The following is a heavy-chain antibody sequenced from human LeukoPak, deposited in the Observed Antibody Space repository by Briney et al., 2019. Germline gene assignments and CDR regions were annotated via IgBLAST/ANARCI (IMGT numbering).Heavy chain of an antibody. J-gene: IGHJ4*02. CDR3: VRDTHVTSTHSRGTF. CDR2: INPNIGGT. D-gene: IGHD1-26*01. Sequence: ASVKVSCKTSGYTFTYYYVYWVRQAPGQGLEWMGWINPNIGGTYYSRKFQGRVTMTRDTSITTAYMELTRLTSDDTAVYYCVRDTHVTSTHSRGTFWGQGTLVTVSS. V-gene: IGHV1-2*02. CDR1: GYTFTYYY.